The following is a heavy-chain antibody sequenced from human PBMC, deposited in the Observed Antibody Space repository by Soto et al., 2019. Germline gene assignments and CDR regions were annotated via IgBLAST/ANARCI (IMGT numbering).Heavy chain of an antibody. J-gene: IGHJ4*02. CDR3: AKDPFFDSTGYPSALDN. CDR1: GFSFSSYA. Sequence: GGSLRLSCAASGFSFSSYAMSWVRQAPGKGLEWVSGISGSGVTTYYAASVKGRFTISRDNSKSTLYLQMNSLRAEDTAVYYCAKDPFFDSTGYPSALDNWDQGTLVT. D-gene: IGHD3-22*01. V-gene: IGHV3-23*01. CDR2: ISGSGVTT.